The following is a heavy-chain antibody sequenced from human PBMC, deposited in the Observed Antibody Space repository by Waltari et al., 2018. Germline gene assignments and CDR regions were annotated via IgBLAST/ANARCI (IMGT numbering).Heavy chain of an antibody. CDR3: ARDNREKRWLQITNYYYYYMDV. D-gene: IGHD5-12*01. CDR1: GDTFSSYA. V-gene: IGHV1-69*14. J-gene: IGHJ6*03. CDR2: IIPIFGTA. Sequence: QVQLVQSGAEVKKPGSSVKVSCKASGDTFSSYAISWVRQAPGQGLEWMGGIIPIFGTANYAQKFQGRVTITADKSTSTAYMELSSLRSEDTAVYYCARDNREKRWLQITNYYYYYMDVWGKGTTVTVSS.